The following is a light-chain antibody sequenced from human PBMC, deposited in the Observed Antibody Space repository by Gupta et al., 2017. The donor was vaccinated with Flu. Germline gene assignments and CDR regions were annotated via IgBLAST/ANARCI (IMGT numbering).Light chain of an antibody. V-gene: IGKV3-15*01. CDR3: QQFNNWPGT. J-gene: IGKJ1*01. CDR2: GAS. CDR1: QSVSTN. Sequence: EIVMTQSPATLSVSAEERVTLSCRASQSVSTNLAWYQQKPGQAPRLLIYGASTRATGIPARFSGSGSGMQFTLTISSLQSEDFAVYYCQQFNNWPGTFGLGTKVEI.